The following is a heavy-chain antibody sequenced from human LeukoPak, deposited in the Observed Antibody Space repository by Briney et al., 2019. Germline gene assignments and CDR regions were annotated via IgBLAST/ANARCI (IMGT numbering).Heavy chain of an antibody. D-gene: IGHD2-8*01. CDR2: ISSSGSYI. V-gene: IGHV3-21*01. CDR3: ASQGYCTNGVCYTDDAFDI. Sequence: GGSLRLSCAASGFTFSTYSMDWVRQAPGKGLEWVSSISSSGSYIYYADSVKGRFTISRDNAKNSLYLQMNSLRAEDTAVYYCASQGYCTNGVCYTDDAFDIWGQGTMVTVSS. CDR1: GFTFSTYS. J-gene: IGHJ3*02.